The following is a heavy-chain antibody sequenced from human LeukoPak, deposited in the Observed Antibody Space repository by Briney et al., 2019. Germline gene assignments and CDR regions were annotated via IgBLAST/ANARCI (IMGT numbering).Heavy chain of an antibody. CDR1: GLTFSNHG. J-gene: IGHJ4*02. CDR2: IRYDGINK. Sequence: GGSLRLSCAASGLTFSNHGMHWVRQAPGKGLEWVSFIRYDGINKYYPDSVKGRFTISRDNSKNTVYLHMNSLRAEDTAVYYCAKDIATMRWLRPDPSVDYWGQGTLVTVSS. D-gene: IGHD5-12*01. V-gene: IGHV3-30*02. CDR3: AKDIATMRWLRPDPSVDY.